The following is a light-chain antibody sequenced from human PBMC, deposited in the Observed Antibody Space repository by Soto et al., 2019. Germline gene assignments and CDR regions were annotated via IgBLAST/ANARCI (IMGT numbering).Light chain of an antibody. CDR3: TSYTSSTPFYV. CDR1: SSDVGFFNY. J-gene: IGLJ1*01. V-gene: IGLV2-14*01. CDR2: EVS. Sequence: QSVLTQPPSVSGSPGQSVIISCTGTSSDVGFFNYVSWYQHHPGKVPKFLIYEVSNRPSGVSDRFSGSKSGNTASLTISGLQAEDEAEYYCTSYTSSTPFYVFGTGTKVTVL.